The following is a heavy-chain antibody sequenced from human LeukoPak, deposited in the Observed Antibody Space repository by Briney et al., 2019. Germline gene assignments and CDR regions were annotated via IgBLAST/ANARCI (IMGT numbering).Heavy chain of an antibody. CDR1: GGSISSNNHY. CDR2: IYHSGST. D-gene: IGHD4-17*01. Sequence: PSETLSLTCTISGGSISSNNHYWGWIRQTPGKGLEWIGSIYHSGSTYDNPSFKSRVTISVDTSKNQFSLKMVSVTAADSALYYCARTWVYSDSTYGDYWGQGILVTVSS. V-gene: IGHV4-39*01. J-gene: IGHJ4*02. CDR3: ARTWVYSDSTYGDY.